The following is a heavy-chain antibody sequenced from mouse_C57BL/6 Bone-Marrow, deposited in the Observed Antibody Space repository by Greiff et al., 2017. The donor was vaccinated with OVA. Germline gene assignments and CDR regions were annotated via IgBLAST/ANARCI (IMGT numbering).Heavy chain of an antibody. CDR3: AKDYYSSSYWYFDV. CDR2: INPNYGTT. J-gene: IGHJ1*01. D-gene: IGHD1-1*01. Sequence: VQLKESGPELVKPGASVKISCKASGYSFTDYNMNWVKQSNGKSLEWIGVINPNYGTTSYNQKFKGKATLTVDQSSSTAYMQLNSLTSEDSADYYCAKDYYSSSYWYFDVWGAGSTVTVSS. V-gene: IGHV1-39*01. CDR1: GYSFTDYN.